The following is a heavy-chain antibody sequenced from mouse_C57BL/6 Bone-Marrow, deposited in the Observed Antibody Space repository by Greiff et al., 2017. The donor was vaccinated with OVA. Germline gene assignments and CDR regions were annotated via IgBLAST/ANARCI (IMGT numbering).Heavy chain of an antibody. V-gene: IGHV2-4*01. J-gene: IGHJ1*03. D-gene: IGHD1-1*02. CDR1: GFPLTSYG. Sequence: VKLVESGPGLVQPSQSLSITCTVSGFPLTSYGVHWVRQPPGKGLEWLGVIWSGGSTDYNAAFISRLSISKDNSKSQVFFKMNSLHADDTAIYYCAKKGGYYWYFDVWGTGTTVTVSS. CDR3: AKKGGYYWYFDV. CDR2: IWSGGST.